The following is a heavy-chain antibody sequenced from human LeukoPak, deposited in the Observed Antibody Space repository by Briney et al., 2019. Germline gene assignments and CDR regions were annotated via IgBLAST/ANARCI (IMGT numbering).Heavy chain of an antibody. CDR2: ISWNSGSI. CDR3: AKDISAGATGAPDAFDI. Sequence: GGSLRLSCAASGFTFSSYAMHWVRQAPGKGLEWVSGISWNSGSIGYADSVKGRFTISRDNAKNSLYLQMNSLRAEDTALYYCAKDISAGATGAPDAFDIWGQGTMVTVSS. D-gene: IGHD1-26*01. V-gene: IGHV3-9*01. J-gene: IGHJ3*02. CDR1: GFTFSSYA.